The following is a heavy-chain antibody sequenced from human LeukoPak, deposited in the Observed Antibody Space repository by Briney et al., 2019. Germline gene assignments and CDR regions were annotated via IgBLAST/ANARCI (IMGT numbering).Heavy chain of an antibody. V-gene: IGHV3-48*04. D-gene: IGHD2-15*01. CDR1: GFTFSSYS. Sequence: GGSLRLSCAASGFTFSSYSMNWVRQAPGKGLEWVSYISSSGSTIYYADSVKGRFTISRDNAKNSLYLQMNSLRAEDTAVYYCARRERVAATNEYYYYYYMDVWGKGTTVTISS. CDR3: ARRERVAATNEYYYYYYMDV. CDR2: ISSSGSTI. J-gene: IGHJ6*03.